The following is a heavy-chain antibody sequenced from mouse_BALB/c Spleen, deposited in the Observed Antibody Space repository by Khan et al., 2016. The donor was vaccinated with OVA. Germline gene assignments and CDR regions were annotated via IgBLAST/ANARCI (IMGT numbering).Heavy chain of an antibody. J-gene: IGHJ1*01. CDR2: INTYTGEP. Sequence: QIQLVQSGPELKKPGETVKISCKASGYTFTNYGMNWVKQAPGKGLKWMGWINTYTGEPTYADDFKGRFVFSLETSASTAYLQINNLKNEDTAKXVCARMKPYWYFDLWGAGTTVTVSS. CDR1: GYTFTNYG. V-gene: IGHV9-3-1*01. CDR3: ARMKPYWYFDL.